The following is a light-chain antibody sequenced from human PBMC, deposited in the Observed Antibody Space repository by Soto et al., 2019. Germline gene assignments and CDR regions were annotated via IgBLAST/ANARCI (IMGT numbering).Light chain of an antibody. Sequence: QSALTQPASVSGSPGQSITISCTGTSSDVGDYNFVSWYQQHPGKAPKLMIYEVSNRPSGVSNRFSGSKSGNTASLTISGLQAEDEADYYCGSYTSSSTLEVFGTGTNLTVL. CDR1: SSDVGDYNF. CDR2: EVS. CDR3: GSYTSSSTLEV. V-gene: IGLV2-14*01. J-gene: IGLJ1*01.